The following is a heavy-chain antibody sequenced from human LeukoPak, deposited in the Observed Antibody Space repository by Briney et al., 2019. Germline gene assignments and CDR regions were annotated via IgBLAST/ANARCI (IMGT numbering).Heavy chain of an antibody. V-gene: IGHV5-51*01. CDR3: VRHLSDITSCPNY. CDR1: GYTFATYW. CDR2: IYSCDSRT. J-gene: IGHJ4*02. Sequence: GESLKISCKGSGYTFATYWIGWVRQMPGKGLEWMGIIYSCDSRTTYSPSFQGQVTISADKPISTAYLQWSSLKASDTAIYYCVRHLSDITSCPNYWGPGTLITV. D-gene: IGHD2-2*01.